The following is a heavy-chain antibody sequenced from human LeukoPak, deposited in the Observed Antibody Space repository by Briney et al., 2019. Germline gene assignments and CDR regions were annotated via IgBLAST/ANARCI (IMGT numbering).Heavy chain of an antibody. CDR3: ARARGSYYYDDTIDY. J-gene: IGHJ4*02. V-gene: IGHV3-20*04. Sequence: GGSLRLSCAASGFTFDDYGMSWVRQAPGKGLEWVSGINWNGGSTGYADSVKGGFTISRDNAKNSLYLQMNSLRAEDTALYYCARARGSYYYDDTIDYWGQGTLVTVSS. CDR2: INWNGGST. D-gene: IGHD3-22*01. CDR1: GFTFDDYG.